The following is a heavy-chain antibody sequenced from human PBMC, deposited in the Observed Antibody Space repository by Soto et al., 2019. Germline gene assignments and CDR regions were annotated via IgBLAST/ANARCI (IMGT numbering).Heavy chain of an antibody. V-gene: IGHV1-18*01. Sequence: ASVKVSCKTSGYTFSNYGITWVRQAPGQPLEWLGWISLYSDGTNYAQKFQGRVSMTTDTSTTTAYMELRSLRSDDTAVYYCARVVPGAEAWFGSWGQGTLVRVAS. CDR3: ARVVPGAEAWFGS. CDR2: ISLYSDGT. J-gene: IGHJ5*01. CDR1: GYTFSNYG. D-gene: IGHD2-2*01.